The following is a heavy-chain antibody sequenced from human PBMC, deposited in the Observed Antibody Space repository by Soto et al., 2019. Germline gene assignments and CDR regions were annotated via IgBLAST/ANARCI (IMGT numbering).Heavy chain of an antibody. CDR2: FDPEDGET. V-gene: IGHV1-24*01. D-gene: IGHD6-13*01. J-gene: IGHJ6*03. Sequence: QVQLVQSGAEVKKPGASVKVSCKVSGYTLTELSMHWVRQAPGKGLEWMGGFDPEDGETIYAQKFQGRVTMTDDTSTNTAHMELSSLRSEDTAVYYCATAVAAAGNYYYYYYMDVWGKGTTVTVSS. CDR3: ATAVAAAGNYYYYYYMDV. CDR1: GYTLTELS.